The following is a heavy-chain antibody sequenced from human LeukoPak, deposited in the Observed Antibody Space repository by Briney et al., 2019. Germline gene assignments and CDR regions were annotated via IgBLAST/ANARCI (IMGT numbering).Heavy chain of an antibody. CDR2: IIPILGIA. CDR3: ARVSSETATIGGDY. J-gene: IGHJ4*02. V-gene: IGHV1-69*02. Sequence: ASVKVSCKASGGTFSSYTISWVRQAPGQGLEWMGRIIPILGIANYAQKFQGRVTITADKSTSTAYMELSSLRSEDTAVYYCARVSSETATIGGDYWGQGTLVTVSS. CDR1: GGTFSSYT. D-gene: IGHD5-24*01.